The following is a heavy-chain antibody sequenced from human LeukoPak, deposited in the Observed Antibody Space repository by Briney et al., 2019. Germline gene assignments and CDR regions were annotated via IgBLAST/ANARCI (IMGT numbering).Heavy chain of an antibody. CDR2: IKQDGSEK. V-gene: IGHV3-7*01. CDR3: TTGAIARDWFDP. CDR1: GFTFSSYW. J-gene: IGHJ5*02. D-gene: IGHD2-2*01. Sequence: GGSLRLSCAASGFTFSSYWMSWVRQAPGKGLEWVANIKQDGSEKYYVDSVNGRFTISRDNAKNSLNLQMNSLRAEDTAVYYCTTGAIARDWFDPWGQGTLVTVSS.